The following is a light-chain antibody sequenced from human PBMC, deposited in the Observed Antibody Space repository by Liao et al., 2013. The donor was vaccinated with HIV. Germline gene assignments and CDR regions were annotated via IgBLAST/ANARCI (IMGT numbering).Light chain of an antibody. Sequence: SYELTQPPSVSVSPGQTASITCSGDKLGDKYACWYQQKAGQSPVLVIYQDSKRPSGIPDRFSGFNFGNTATLTISGTQAMDEAEYYCQVWDRFSSFVFGTGTKVTVL. J-gene: IGLJ1*01. CDR2: QDS. CDR1: KLGDKY. CDR3: QVWDRFSSFV. V-gene: IGLV3-1*01.